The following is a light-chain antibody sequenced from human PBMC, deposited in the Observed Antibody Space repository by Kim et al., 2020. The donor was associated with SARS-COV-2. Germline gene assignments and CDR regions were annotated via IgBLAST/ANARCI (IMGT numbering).Light chain of an antibody. CDR2: GAS. J-gene: IGKJ4*01. Sequence: EVVMRQSPATLSVSPGQRATLSCRASQSVNSNLAWYQQKPGQAPRLLIYGASTRATAVPARFSGSGSRTEFTLTITSLQSEDFAVYYCQQYNNWPLTFGGGTKVDIK. CDR1: QSVNSN. CDR3: QQYNNWPLT. V-gene: IGKV3-15*01.